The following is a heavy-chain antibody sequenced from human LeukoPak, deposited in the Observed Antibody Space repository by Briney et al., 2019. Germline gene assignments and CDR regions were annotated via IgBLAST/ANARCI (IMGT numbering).Heavy chain of an antibody. J-gene: IGHJ5*02. CDR3: ARHPFVYGSGRGFDP. CDR2: INHSGST. Sequence: SETLSLTCAVYGGSFSGYYWSWIRQPPGKGLGWSGEINHSGSTNYNPSLKSRVTISVDTSKNQFSLKLSSVTAADTAVYYCARHPFVYGSGRGFDPWGQGTLVTVSS. V-gene: IGHV4-34*01. D-gene: IGHD3-10*01. CDR1: GGSFSGYY.